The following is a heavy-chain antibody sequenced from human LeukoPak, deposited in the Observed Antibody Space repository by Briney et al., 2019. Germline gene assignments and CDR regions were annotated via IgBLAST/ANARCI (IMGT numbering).Heavy chain of an antibody. CDR1: GGSISGYY. D-gene: IGHD6-6*01. CDR2: IYYSGST. Sequence: PSETLSLTCTVSGGSISGYYWSWIRQPPGKGLEWIGYIYYSGSTNYNPSLKSRVTISVDTSKNQFSLKLSSVTAADTAVYYCARGGIAARRGSFFGYRGQGTLVTVSS. CDR3: ARGGIAARRGSFFGY. J-gene: IGHJ4*02. V-gene: IGHV4-59*01.